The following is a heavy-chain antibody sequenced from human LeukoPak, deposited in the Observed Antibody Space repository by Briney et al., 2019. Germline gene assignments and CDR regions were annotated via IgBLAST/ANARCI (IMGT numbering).Heavy chain of an antibody. CDR2: IYHSGST. CDR3: AKSNGYGLVDI. CDR1: GGSISRSNW. Sequence: SETLSLTCAVSGGSISRSNWWSWVRQPPGKGLEWIGEIYHSGSTKYNPSLKSRVTISMDKSKNRFSLKLSSVTAADTAVYYCAKSNGYGLVDIWGQGTMVTVSS. D-gene: IGHD3-10*01. J-gene: IGHJ3*02. V-gene: IGHV4-4*02.